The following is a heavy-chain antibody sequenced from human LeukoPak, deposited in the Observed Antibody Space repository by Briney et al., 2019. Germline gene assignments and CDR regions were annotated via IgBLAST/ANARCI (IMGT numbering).Heavy chain of an antibody. V-gene: IGHV4-59*08. CDR1: GASISSSY. Sequence: SETLSLTCSVSGASISSSYWSWIRLPPGRGLEWIGYIYYTGCTNYNPSLKSRVTISVDMSKNQFSLQLSSVTAADTAAYYCARLGIYPIQGYNYNYHYMDVWAKGTTVTVSS. CDR3: ARLGIYPIQGYNYNYHYMDV. J-gene: IGHJ6*03. D-gene: IGHD1-1*01. CDR2: IYYTGCT.